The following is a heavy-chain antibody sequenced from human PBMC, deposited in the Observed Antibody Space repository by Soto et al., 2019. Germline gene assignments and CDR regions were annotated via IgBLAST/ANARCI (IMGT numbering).Heavy chain of an antibody. D-gene: IGHD3-22*01. CDR2: IFSNDEK. CDR3: ARARGYYDSSGYYHYYYGMDV. CDR1: GISLSNAVMG. J-gene: IGHJ6*02. Sequence: PTEILTLSCTIIGISLSNAVMGVSWIRHPPGQALESLAHIFSNDEKSYSTSLKSRLTISKDTSKSQVVLTMTNMDPVDTATYYCARARGYYDSSGYYHYYYGMDVWGQGTTVTVSS. V-gene: IGHV2-26*03.